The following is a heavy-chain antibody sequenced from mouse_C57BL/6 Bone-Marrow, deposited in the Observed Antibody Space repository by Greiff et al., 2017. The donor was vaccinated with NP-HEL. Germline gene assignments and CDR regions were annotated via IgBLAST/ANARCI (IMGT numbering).Heavy chain of an antibody. V-gene: IGHV1-63*01. D-gene: IGHD2-5*01. J-gene: IGHJ3*01. CDR1: GYTFTNYW. CDR3: ARYYSKMAWFAY. CDR2: IYPGGGYT. Sequence: QVQLKQSGAELVRPGTSVKMSCKASGYTFTNYWIGWAKQRPGHGLEWIGDIYPGGGYTNYNEKFKGKATLTADKSSSTAYMQFSSLTSEDSAIYYCARYYSKMAWFAYWGQGTLVTVSA.